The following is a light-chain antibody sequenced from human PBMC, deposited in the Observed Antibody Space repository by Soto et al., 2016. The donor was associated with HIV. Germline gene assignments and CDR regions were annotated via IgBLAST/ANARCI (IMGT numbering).Light chain of an antibody. J-gene: IGKJ2*03. CDR2: AAS. CDR3: LQDYSYPXS. CDR1: QDISRS. Sequence: IQMTQSPSSLSASVGDRVTITCRASQDISRSLAWFQQKPGKAPKLLIYAASTLGSGVPLRFSGSGSGTDFTLTISSLQPEDSASYFCLQDYSYPXSFGQGTKLEI. V-gene: IGKV1-6*01.